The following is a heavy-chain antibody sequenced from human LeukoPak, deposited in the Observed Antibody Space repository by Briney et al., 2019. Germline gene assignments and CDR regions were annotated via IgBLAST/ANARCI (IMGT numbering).Heavy chain of an antibody. CDR2: INPNSGGT. Sequence: ASVEVSCKASGYTFTGYYMHWVRQAPGQGLEWMGWINPNSGGTNYAQKFQGRVTTTEDTSTDTAYMELSSLRSEDTAVYYCATDPYSGSYPGAFDIWGQGTMVTVSS. V-gene: IGHV1-2*02. CDR1: GYTFTGYY. J-gene: IGHJ3*02. CDR3: ATDPYSGSYPGAFDI. D-gene: IGHD1-26*01.